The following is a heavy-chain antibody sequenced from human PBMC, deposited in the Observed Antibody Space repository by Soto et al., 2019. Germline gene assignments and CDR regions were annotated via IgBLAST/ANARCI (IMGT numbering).Heavy chain of an antibody. CDR1: GFTFSSYA. CDR2: ISYDARNK. J-gene: IGHJ4*02. D-gene: IGHD4-17*01. Sequence: GGSLRLSCAASGFTFSSYAMHWVRQAPGKGLEWVALISYDARNKYYADSVKGRFTISRDNSQNTLYLQMNSLRAEDTAVYYCVRGRGTVTLDYRFPTYFDYWGQGTQVTAPQ. V-gene: IGHV3-30*04. CDR3: VRGRGTVTLDYRFPTYFDY.